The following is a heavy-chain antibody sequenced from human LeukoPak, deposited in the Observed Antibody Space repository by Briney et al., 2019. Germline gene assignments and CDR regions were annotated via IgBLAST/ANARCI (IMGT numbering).Heavy chain of an antibody. CDR3: TRHFFSE. CDR1: GFTFSNAW. J-gene: IGHJ4*02. CDR2: SRNKADSYTT. Sequence: GGSLRLSCAASGFTFSNAWMNWVRQAPGKGLEWVGRSRNKADSYTTYYAASVKGRFTISRDDSKNSVYLQMNSLKAEDTAVYYCTRHFFSEWGQGTLVTVSS. V-gene: IGHV3-72*01. D-gene: IGHD3-3*02.